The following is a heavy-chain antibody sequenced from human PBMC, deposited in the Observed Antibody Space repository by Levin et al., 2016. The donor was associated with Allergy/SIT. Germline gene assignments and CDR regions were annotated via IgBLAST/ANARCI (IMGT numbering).Heavy chain of an antibody. J-gene: IGHJ4*02. V-gene: IGHV3-30*03. CDR3: ARYGGYDLRTDY. CDR2: ISYDGSNK. D-gene: IGHD5-12*01. Sequence: WIRQPPGKGLEWVAVISYDGSNKYYADSVKGRFTISRDNSKNTLYLQMNSLRAEDTAVYYCARYGGYDLRTDYWGQGTLVTVSS.